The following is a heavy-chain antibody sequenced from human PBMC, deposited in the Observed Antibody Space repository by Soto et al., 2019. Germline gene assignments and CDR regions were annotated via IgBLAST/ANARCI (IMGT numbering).Heavy chain of an antibody. D-gene: IGHD6-6*01. Sequence: ASVKVSCKVSGYTLTELSMHWVRQAPGKGLEWMGGFDPEDGETIYAQKFQGRVTMTEDTSTDTAYMELSSLRSEDTAVYYCATVIGGTGIAARAWFDPWGQGTLVTVSS. CDR3: ATVIGGTGIAARAWFDP. J-gene: IGHJ5*02. V-gene: IGHV1-24*01. CDR1: GYTLTELS. CDR2: FDPEDGET.